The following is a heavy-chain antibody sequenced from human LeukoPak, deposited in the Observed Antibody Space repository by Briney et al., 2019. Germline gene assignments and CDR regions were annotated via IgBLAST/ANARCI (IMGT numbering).Heavy chain of an antibody. D-gene: IGHD3-3*01. CDR2: IYYSGST. V-gene: IGHV4-59*01. J-gene: IGHJ4*02. CDR1: GGSFSGYY. CDR3: ARETHYYDFWSGYYKRGGYFDY. Sequence: SETLSLTCAVYGGSFSGYYWSWIRQPPGKGLEWIGYIYYSGSTNYNPSLKSRVTISVDTSKNQFSLKLSSVTAADTAVYYCARETHYYDFWSGYYKRGGYFDYWGQGTLVTVSS.